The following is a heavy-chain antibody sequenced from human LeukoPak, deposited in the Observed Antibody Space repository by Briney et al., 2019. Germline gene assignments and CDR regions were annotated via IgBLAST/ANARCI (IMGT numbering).Heavy chain of an antibody. J-gene: IGHJ4*02. CDR1: GFTFSSYA. CDR2: MSGSGGRT. V-gene: IGHV3-23*01. Sequence: GGSLRLSCAASGFTFSSYAMSWVRQAPGKGLEWVSGMSGSGGRTYYADSGKGRFTISRDNSKNTLYLQMNSLRDEDTAVYYCPKDRDIAVRPYYFDYWGQGTLVSVSS. CDR3: PKDRDIAVRPYYFDY. D-gene: IGHD6-6*01.